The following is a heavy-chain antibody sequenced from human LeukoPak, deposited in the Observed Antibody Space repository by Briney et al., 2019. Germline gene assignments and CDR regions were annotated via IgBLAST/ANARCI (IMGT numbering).Heavy chain of an antibody. D-gene: IGHD1-26*01. Sequence: PSETLSLTCTVSGDSVSSGTFYWSWIRQPPGKGLEWIGYISYSGSTNYNLSLKSRVTISVDTSKNQFSLKLSSVTTADTAVYYCARDRLGVGALNWGRGTLVTVSS. CDR3: ARDRLGVGALN. CDR2: ISYSGST. V-gene: IGHV4-61*01. CDR1: GDSVSSGTFY. J-gene: IGHJ2*01.